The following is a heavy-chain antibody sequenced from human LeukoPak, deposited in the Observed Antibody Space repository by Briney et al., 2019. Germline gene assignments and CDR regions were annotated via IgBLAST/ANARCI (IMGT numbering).Heavy chain of an antibody. CDR3: ARDVFTVVRGVMGWFDP. V-gene: IGHV3-53*01. Sequence: GGSLRLSCAASGFTVSSNYMSWVRQAPGKGLEWVSVIYSGGSTYYTDSVKGRFTISRDNSKNTLYLQMNSRRADDTAVYYCARDVFTVVRGVMGWFDPWGQGTLVTVSS. CDR1: GFTVSSNY. D-gene: IGHD3-10*01. J-gene: IGHJ5*02. CDR2: IYSGGST.